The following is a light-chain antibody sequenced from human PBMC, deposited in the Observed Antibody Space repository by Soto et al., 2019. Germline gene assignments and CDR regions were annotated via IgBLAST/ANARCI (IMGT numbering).Light chain of an antibody. CDR1: SSDVGGYNY. CDR3: CSYAGSYTLV. J-gene: IGLJ2*01. CDR2: DVS. V-gene: IGLV2-11*01. Sequence: QSVLTQPRSVSGSPGQSVTISCTGTSSDVGGYNYVSWHQQHPGKAPKLMIYDVSERPSGVPDRFSGSKSGNTASLTISGLQAEDEADYYCCSYAGSYTLVFGGGTKVTVL.